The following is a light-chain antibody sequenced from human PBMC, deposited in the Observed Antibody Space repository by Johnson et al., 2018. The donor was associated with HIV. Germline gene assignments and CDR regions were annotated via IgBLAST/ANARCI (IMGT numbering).Light chain of an antibody. CDR3: GTWDSGLGAHYV. CDR1: SSNIGNNY. CDR2: ENN. J-gene: IGLJ1*01. V-gene: IGLV1-51*02. Sequence: QSVLSQPPSVSAAPGQKVTISCSGSSSNIGNNYVSWYQQLPGTAPKLLIYENNKRPSGIPYRFSGSKSGTSATLGITGLQTGDEADYYCGTWDSGLGAHYVFGTGTKVTVL.